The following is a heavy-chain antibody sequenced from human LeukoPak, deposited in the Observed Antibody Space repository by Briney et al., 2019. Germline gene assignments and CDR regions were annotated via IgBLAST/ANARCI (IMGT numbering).Heavy chain of an antibody. CDR2: IKHDGSEK. J-gene: IGHJ6*03. Sequence: GGSLRLSCAASGFTFSSYWMSWVRQAPGKGLEWVANIKHDGSEKYYVDSVKGRFTIARDNAKNSLYLHMNRLRAEDTAVSHCANRFRYCSAGGCYTATGANYHYYYMDVWGKGTTVTVSS. V-gene: IGHV3-7*01. CDR3: ANRFRYCSAGGCYTATGANYHYYYMDV. D-gene: IGHD2-15*01. CDR1: GFTFSSYW.